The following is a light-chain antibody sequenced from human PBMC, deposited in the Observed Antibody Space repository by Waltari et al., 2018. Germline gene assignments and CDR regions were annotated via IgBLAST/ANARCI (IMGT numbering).Light chain of an antibody. Sequence: SYELTQPPSVSVSPGQTARITCSGDALTEKYAYWYQQKSGQAPVLVIYEDIKRPSGIPQGFSGSKSGTVATLTLSGAQMEDEGDFYCYSVDSTGYPAFGGGTHVTVL. CDR3: YSVDSTGYPA. V-gene: IGLV3-10*01. CDR2: EDI. CDR1: ALTEKY. J-gene: IGLJ3*02.